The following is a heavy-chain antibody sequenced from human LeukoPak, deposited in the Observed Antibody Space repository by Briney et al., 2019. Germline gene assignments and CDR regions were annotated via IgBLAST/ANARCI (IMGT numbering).Heavy chain of an antibody. Sequence: GGSLRLSCAASGFTFSSYVLHWVRQAPGKGLEYVSAITSDGLSTYYAQSVRGRFIISRDNSKNMLFLQLGCLRSDDMAVYYCARALPGGYYDYWGQGTLVTVS. CDR3: ARALPGGYYDY. CDR1: GFTFSSYV. D-gene: IGHD4-23*01. V-gene: IGHV3-64*01. CDR2: ITSDGLST. J-gene: IGHJ4*02.